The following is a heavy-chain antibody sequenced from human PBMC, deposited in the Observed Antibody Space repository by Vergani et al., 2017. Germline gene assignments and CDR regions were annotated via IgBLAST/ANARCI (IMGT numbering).Heavy chain of an antibody. CDR1: GYTFSKYA. D-gene: IGHD5-24*01. Sequence: QVQLVQSGSELKKPGASVKVSCKASGYTFSKYAMNWVRQAPGQGLEWMGWSNTKTGNPTYAQGFTGRFVFSLDTSVNTAYLQINNLKSDDTAVYYCAKDTLEAVYFDYRGEGAMVSVPS. J-gene: IGHJ4*02. CDR2: SNTKTGNP. CDR3: AKDTLEAVYFDY. V-gene: IGHV7-4-1*02.